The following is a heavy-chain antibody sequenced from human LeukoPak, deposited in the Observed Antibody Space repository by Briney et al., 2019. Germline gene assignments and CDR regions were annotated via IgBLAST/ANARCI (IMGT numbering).Heavy chain of an antibody. CDR2: IKQDGSEK. V-gene: IGHV3-7*01. CDR3: ARDRSGSYWGYYYYYMDV. CDR1: GFTFSSYW. D-gene: IGHD1-26*01. Sequence: GGSLRLSCAASGFTFSSYWMSWVRQAPGKGLEWVANIKQDGSEKYYVDSVKGRFTISRDNAKNSLYLQMNSLRAEDTAVYYCARDRSGSYWGYYYYYMDVWGKGTTVTVSS. J-gene: IGHJ6*03.